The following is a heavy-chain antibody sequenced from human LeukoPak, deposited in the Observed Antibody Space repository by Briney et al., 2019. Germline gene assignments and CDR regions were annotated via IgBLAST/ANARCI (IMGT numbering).Heavy chain of an antibody. CDR1: GFTFDDYA. D-gene: IGHD1-1*01. V-gene: IGHV3-43D*03. Sequence: GGSLRLSCAASGFTFDDYATHWVRQAPGKGLEWVSLISWDGGSTYYADSVKRRFTISRDNSKNSLYLQMNSLRPEDTAFYYCARRGRFNSYPHNYYYLDVWGKGTTVTVSS. CDR3: ARRGRFNSYPHNYYYLDV. CDR2: ISWDGGST. J-gene: IGHJ6*03.